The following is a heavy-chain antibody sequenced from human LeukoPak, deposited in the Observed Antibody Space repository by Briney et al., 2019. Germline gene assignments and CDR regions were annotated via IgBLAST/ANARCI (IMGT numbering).Heavy chain of an antibody. J-gene: IGHJ5*02. D-gene: IGHD4-11*01. CDR3: AKGPMTKLDP. CDR1: GFTVSSNY. Sequence: GGSLRLSCAASGFTVSSNYMNWVRQAPGKGLEWVSSINASGGSTYYADSVKGRFTISRDNSKNTLYLQMNSLRAEDTAVYYCAKGPMTKLDPWGQGTLVTVSS. CDR2: INASGGST. V-gene: IGHV3-23*01.